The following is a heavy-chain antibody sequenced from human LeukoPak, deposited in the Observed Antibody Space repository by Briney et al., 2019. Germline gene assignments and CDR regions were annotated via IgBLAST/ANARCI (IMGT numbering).Heavy chain of an antibody. CDR1: GYTFSSYG. Sequence: ASVKGSRKASGYTFSSYGFSRGGQAPGQGVEWMGWISAYNGNTNYAQKLQGRVTMTTDTSTSTAYMELRSLRSDDTAVYYCRLVVGGFDYWGQGTLVTVSS. D-gene: IGHD6-19*01. CDR2: ISAYNGNT. CDR3: RLVVGGFDY. V-gene: IGHV1-18*01. J-gene: IGHJ4*02.